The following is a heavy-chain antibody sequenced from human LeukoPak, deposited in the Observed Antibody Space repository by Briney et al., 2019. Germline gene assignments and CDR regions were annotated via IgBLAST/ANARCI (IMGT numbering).Heavy chain of an antibody. CDR3: ARIPDVSGWPFHY. V-gene: IGHV4-59*01. J-gene: IGHJ4*02. CDR1: DGSINSDF. D-gene: IGHD6-19*01. CDR2: IRYSGRT. Sequence: SETLSLTCTASDGSINSDFWTWIRQPPGKGLEWIGYIRYSGRTSYNPSLKSRVSISIDTSKNLFSLKLRSVTTADTAIYYCARIPDVSGWPFHYWGQGTLVTVSS.